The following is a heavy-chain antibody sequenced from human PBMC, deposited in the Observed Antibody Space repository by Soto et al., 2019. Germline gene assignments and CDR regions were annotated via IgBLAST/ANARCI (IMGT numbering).Heavy chain of an antibody. CDR2: TNPGNGNT. CDR1: GYTFSNFA. V-gene: IGHV1-3*01. D-gene: IGHD3-10*01. CDR3: ARAVARGVKTIYYYYGMDV. Sequence: ASVKVSCKASGYTFSNFAMHWVRQAPGQRLEWMGWTNPGNGNTKYSQTFQGRVTITRDTSASTAYMELSSLRSEDTAVYYCARAVARGVKTIYYYYGMDVWGQGTTVTVSS. J-gene: IGHJ6*02.